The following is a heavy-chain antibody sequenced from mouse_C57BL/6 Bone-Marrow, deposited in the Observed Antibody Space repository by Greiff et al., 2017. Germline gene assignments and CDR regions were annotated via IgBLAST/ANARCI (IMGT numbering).Heavy chain of an antibody. J-gene: IGHJ1*03. CDR1: GYAFTNYL. Sequence: QVQLKQSGAELVRPGTSVKVSCKASGYAFTNYLIEWVKQRPGQGLEWIGVIDPGSGGTNYNEKFKGKATLTADKSSSTAYMQLSSLTSEDSAVYFCARGRYWYFDVWGTGTTVNVSS. V-gene: IGHV1-54*01. CDR2: IDPGSGGT. CDR3: ARGRYWYFDV.